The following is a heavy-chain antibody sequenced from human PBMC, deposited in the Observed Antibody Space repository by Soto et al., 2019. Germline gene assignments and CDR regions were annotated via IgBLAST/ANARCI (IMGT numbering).Heavy chain of an antibody. Sequence: EVQLLESGGGLVQPGGSLRLSCAASGFTFSSYAMSWVRQAPGKGLEWVSAISGSGGSTYYADSVKGRFTISRDNSKNTLYLQMNSLRAEDTAVYYCAKDLTYYDFWSGYWRPVGWFDPWGQGTLVTVSS. D-gene: IGHD3-3*01. J-gene: IGHJ5*02. CDR1: GFTFSSYA. CDR3: AKDLTYYDFWSGYWRPVGWFDP. V-gene: IGHV3-23*01. CDR2: ISGSGGST.